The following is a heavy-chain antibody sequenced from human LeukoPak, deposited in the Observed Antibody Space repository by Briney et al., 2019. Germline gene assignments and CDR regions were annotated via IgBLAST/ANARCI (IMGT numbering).Heavy chain of an antibody. CDR1: GGSISSYY. V-gene: IGHV4-59*08. Sequence: SETLSLTCTVSGGSISSYYRNWIRQPPGKGLEWIGYIYYSGSTNYNPSLKSRVTISVDTSKNQFSLKLSSVTAADTAVYYCARHLDYYGSGTYEFWGQGTLVTVSS. D-gene: IGHD3-10*01. J-gene: IGHJ4*02. CDR3: ARHLDYYGSGTYEF. CDR2: IYYSGST.